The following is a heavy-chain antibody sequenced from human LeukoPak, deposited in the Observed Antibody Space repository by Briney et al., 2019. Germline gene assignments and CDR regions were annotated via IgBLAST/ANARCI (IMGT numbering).Heavy chain of an antibody. CDR1: GFTFSSYS. Sequence: PGGSLRLSCAASGFTFSSYSMNWVRQAPGKGLEWVSSISSSSSYIYYADSVKGRFTISRDNAKNSLYLQMNSLRAEDTAVYYCASGSRTGGSFFGYWGQGTLVTVSS. V-gene: IGHV3-21*01. CDR2: ISSSSSYI. CDR3: ASGSRTGGSFFGY. J-gene: IGHJ4*02. D-gene: IGHD2-15*01.